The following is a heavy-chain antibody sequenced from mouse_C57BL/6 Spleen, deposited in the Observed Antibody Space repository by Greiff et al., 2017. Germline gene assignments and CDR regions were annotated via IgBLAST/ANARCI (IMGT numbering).Heavy chain of an antibody. V-gene: IGHV1-18*01. CDR2: INPNNGGT. CDR3: ASYDGYYGFAY. CDR1: GYTFTDYN. Sequence: VQLQQSGPELVKPGASVKIPCKASGYTFTDYNMDWVKQSHGKSLEWIGDINPNNGGTIYNQKFKGKATLTVDKSSSTAYMELRSLTSEDTAVYYGASYDGYYGFAYWGQGTLVTVSA. D-gene: IGHD2-3*01. J-gene: IGHJ3*01.